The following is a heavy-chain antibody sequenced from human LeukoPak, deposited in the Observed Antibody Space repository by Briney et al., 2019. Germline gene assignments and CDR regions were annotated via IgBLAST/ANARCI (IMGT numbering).Heavy chain of an antibody. D-gene: IGHD6-19*01. CDR1: TGSMYSYY. V-gene: IGHV4-59*01. Sequence: ASVTLSFTSTVSTGSMYSYYWRRVRQPPGKGLVGSGYIYYSGSTNYNPFLKSRVTISHDSSNNQYYLKLGSMTAADTAVYCCARGRVAGGYYFDYWGQGTLVTVSS. CDR2: IYYSGST. CDR3: ARGRVAGGYYFDY. J-gene: IGHJ4*02.